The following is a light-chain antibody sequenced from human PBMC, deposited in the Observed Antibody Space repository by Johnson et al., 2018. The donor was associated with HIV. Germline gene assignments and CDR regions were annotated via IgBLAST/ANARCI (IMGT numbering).Light chain of an antibody. CDR1: SSNIGNNY. Sequence: QSVLTQPPSVSAAPGQKVTVSCSGSSSNIGNNYVSWYQQLPGTAPKLLIYEDNKRPSGIPARFSGSKSGTSATLGINGLQTGDEANYYCGTWDSSLSAVLFGTGTKVTVL. CDR2: EDN. CDR3: GTWDSSLSAVL. J-gene: IGLJ1*01. V-gene: IGLV1-51*02.